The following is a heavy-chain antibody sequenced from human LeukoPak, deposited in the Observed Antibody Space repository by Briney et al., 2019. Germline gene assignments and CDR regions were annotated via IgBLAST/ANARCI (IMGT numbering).Heavy chain of an antibody. CDR1: GFTFSSYE. CDR3: ARDTGPEAFDF. V-gene: IGHV3-7*01. J-gene: IGHJ3*01. CDR2: IKQDGSDK. Sequence: GGSLRLSCAASGFTFSSYEMNWVRQAPGKGLEWVANIKQDGSDKYYVDSVKGRFTISRDNAKNSLYLQMNSLRAEDTAVYYCARDTGPEAFDFWGQGTMVTVSS. D-gene: IGHD4-11*01.